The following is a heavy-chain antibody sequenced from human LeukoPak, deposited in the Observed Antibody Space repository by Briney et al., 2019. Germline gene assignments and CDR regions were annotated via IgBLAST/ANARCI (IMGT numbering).Heavy chain of an antibody. CDR2: TNPIFGTA. CDR1: RGTLIRYP. D-gene: IGHD3-10*01. CDR3: AGTMVRGVIRALDYYYSGMDV. Sequence: GSAVTVTCQASRGTLIRYPISELRPPPGQELDRMGWTNPIFGTANYAQKFQGRVTITADKSTGTAYMELSSLRSEDTAVYYCAGTMVRGVIRALDYYYSGMDVWGKGTTVTVSS. V-gene: IGHV1-69*06. J-gene: IGHJ6*04.